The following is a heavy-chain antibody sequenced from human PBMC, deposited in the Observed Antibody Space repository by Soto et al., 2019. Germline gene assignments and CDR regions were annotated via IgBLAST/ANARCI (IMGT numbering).Heavy chain of an antibody. CDR1: GFTFADHG. V-gene: IGHV3-49*04. Sequence: GGSLRLSCTTSGFTFADHGMSWVRQAPGKGLDWLGFIRSGRYGATTEYAASVKGRFTVSRDDSKNVAYLQLNNLDTEDTGVYYCTWIDHWGQGTPVTVSS. CDR2: IRSGRYGATT. J-gene: IGHJ4*02. CDR3: TWIDH. D-gene: IGHD1-1*01.